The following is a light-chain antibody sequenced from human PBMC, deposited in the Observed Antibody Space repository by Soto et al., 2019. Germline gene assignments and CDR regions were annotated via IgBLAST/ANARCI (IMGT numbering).Light chain of an antibody. Sequence: QSALTQPPSASGSPGQSVTISCTGTSSDVGAYNYVSWYQHRPGKAPKLMIYEVSNRPSGISHRFSGSKSGNTASLTISGLRAEDEADYYCSSYTRQYTPSYVFGAGTKLTVL. J-gene: IGLJ1*01. V-gene: IGLV2-14*01. CDR3: SSYTRQYTPSYV. CDR1: SSDVGAYNY. CDR2: EVS.